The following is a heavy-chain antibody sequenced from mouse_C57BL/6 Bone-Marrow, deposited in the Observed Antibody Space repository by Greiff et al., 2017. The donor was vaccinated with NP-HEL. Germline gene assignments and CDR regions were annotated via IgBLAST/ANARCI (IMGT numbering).Heavy chain of an antibody. J-gene: IGHJ4*01. CDR1: GYTFTNYW. CDR3: ARLHCFYDMDY. CDR2: IYPCGGYT. Sequence: QVQLQQSGAELVRPGTSVKMSCKASGYTFTNYWIGWAKQRPGHGLEWIGDIYPCGGYTNYNEKFKGKATLTADKSSSTASMQSSNLTSEDSAIYYGARLHCFYDMDYWGQGTSVTVSS. V-gene: IGHV1-63*01.